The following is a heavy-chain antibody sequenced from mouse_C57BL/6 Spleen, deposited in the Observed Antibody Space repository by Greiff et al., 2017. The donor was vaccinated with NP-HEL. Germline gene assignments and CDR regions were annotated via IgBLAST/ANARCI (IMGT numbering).Heavy chain of an antibody. V-gene: IGHV5-6*01. D-gene: IGHD2-3*01. CDR2: ISSGGSYT. CDR1: GFTFSSYG. Sequence: EVHLVESGGDLVKPGGSLKLSCAASGFTFSSYGMSWVRQTPDKRLEWVATISSGGSYTYYPDSVQGRFTISRDNAKNTMYLQMSSLKSEDTAIYYCARHGWLLPYFDYWGQGTTLTVSS. CDR3: ARHGWLLPYFDY. J-gene: IGHJ2*01.